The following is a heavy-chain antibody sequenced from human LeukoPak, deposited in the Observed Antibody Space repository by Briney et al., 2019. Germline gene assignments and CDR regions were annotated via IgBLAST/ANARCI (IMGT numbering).Heavy chain of an antibody. D-gene: IGHD6-13*01. V-gene: IGHV4-59*01. J-gene: IGHJ4*02. CDR2: IYYSGST. CDR1: GGSISSYY. Sequence: PSETLSLTCTVSGGSISSYYWSWVRQPPGKGLEWIGYIYYSGSTNYNPSFKSRVTIPVDTSKNQFSLKLSSVTAADTAVYYCARVEAAVGYYFDYWGQGTLVTVSS. CDR3: ARVEAAVGYYFDY.